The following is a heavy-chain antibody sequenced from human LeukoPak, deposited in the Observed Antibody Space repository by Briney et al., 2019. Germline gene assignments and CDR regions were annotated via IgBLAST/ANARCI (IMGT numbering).Heavy chain of an antibody. Sequence: SETLSLTCTVSGGSISIEYYWGWIRQTPGKGPGLEWIGYIFYSGNTNYNASLRSRATISVDTSKNEFSLQLISVTAADTAIYFCARGRSNAFDVWGPGTVVTVSS. CDR1: GGSISIEYY. D-gene: IGHD5/OR15-5a*01. V-gene: IGHV4-30-4*01. J-gene: IGHJ3*01. CDR3: ARGRSNAFDV. CDR2: IFYSGNT.